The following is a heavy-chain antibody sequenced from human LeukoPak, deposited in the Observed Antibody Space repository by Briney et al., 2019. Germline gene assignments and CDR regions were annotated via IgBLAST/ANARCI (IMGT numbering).Heavy chain of an antibody. Sequence: GGSLRLSCAAAGFTFSNAWMSWVRQAPGEGLGWVGRIKSKTDGGTKDYAAPVKGRFTTSRDDSKNRQCLHMKSMKNEDTAVYYCTAVGPMGSSRLGYWGQGTLVTVSS. CDR2: IKSKTDGGTK. J-gene: IGHJ4*02. D-gene: IGHD1-26*01. CDR3: TAVGPMGSSRLGY. V-gene: IGHV3-15*01. CDR1: GFTFSNAW.